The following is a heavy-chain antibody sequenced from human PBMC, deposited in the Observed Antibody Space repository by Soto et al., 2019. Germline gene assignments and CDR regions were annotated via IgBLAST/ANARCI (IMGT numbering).Heavy chain of an antibody. CDR3: ARDLHDYVSFRFDP. CDR2: IWHDSSNK. J-gene: IGHJ5*02. V-gene: IGHV3-33*01. Sequence: GGSLRLSCAASGFTFRTYGMHWVRLAPGKGLEWVAVIWHDSSNKYYGDSVKGRFTISRDNSENTLYLQMNSLRVEDTAVYYCARDLHDYVSFRFDPWGQGTLVTVPQ. D-gene: IGHD3-16*01. CDR1: GFTFRTYG.